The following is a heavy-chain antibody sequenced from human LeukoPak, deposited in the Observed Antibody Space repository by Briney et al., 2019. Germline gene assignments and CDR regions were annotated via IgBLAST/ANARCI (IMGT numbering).Heavy chain of an antibody. CDR3: AKGRDNNGYHYFGS. CDR2: ISGSGGST. V-gene: IGHV3-23*01. D-gene: IGHD3-22*01. Sequence: QPGGSLRLSCAASGFTFSSYAMNWVRQAPGKGLEWVSDISGSGGSTYYADSVKGRFTISRDNSKNTLYMQMNSLRVEDTAVYFCAKGRDNNGYHYFGSWGQGTLVTVSS. J-gene: IGHJ4*02. CDR1: GFTFSSYA.